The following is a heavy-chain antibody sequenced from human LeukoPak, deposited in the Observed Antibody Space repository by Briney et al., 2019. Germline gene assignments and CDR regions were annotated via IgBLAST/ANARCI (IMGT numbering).Heavy chain of an antibody. J-gene: IGHJ4*02. CDR1: GGSISSYY. D-gene: IGHD5-18*01. V-gene: IGHV4-59*01. CDR3: ARGYRGYYFDY. CDR2: IYYSGST. Sequence: KPSETLSLTCTVSGGSISSYYWSWIRQPPGKGLEWIGYIYYSGSTNYNPSLKSRVTISVDTSKNQFSLKLSSVTAADTAVYYCARGYRGYYFDYWGQGTLVTVSS.